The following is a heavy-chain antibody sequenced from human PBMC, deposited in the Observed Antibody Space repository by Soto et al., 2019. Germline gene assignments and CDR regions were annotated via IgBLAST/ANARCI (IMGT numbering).Heavy chain of an antibody. D-gene: IGHD3-3*01. CDR3: VTSYYNFWSGYYLAYCDY. CDR1: GVSFTGYY. Sequence: QVHLQQWGAGLLKPSETLSLTCAVYGVSFTGYYWSWIRQPPGKGLEWIGEINHSGSTNYNPSVKSRVTISVDTYKKQFSLKLSSVTAADTAVYYCVTSYYNFWSGYYLAYCDYWGQGTLVTVSS. J-gene: IGHJ4*02. V-gene: IGHV4-34*01. CDR2: INHSGST.